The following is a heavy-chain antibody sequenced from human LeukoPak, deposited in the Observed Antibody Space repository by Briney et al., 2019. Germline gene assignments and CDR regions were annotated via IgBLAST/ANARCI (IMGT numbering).Heavy chain of an antibody. J-gene: IGHJ4*02. D-gene: IGHD2-2*01. CDR2: IHFDGSTK. CDR3: AKDQCTRTSCDGYPGH. CDR1: GFTFRASG. Sequence: GGSLRLSCAASGFTFRASGMYWVRQAPGKGLEWVAFIHFDGSTKYSGDSVKGRFTVSRDNSKNTLYLQMNSLRPEDTAVYYCAKDQCTRTSCDGYPGHWGQGTLVTVSS. V-gene: IGHV3-30*02.